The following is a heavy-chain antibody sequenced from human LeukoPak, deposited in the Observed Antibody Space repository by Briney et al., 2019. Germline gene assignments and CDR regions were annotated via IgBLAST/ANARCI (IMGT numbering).Heavy chain of an antibody. CDR3: AKARGTTVSLDYFDY. CDR2: ISSSSSTI. CDR1: GFTFTTYS. J-gene: IGHJ4*02. D-gene: IGHD4-11*01. V-gene: IGHV3-48*01. Sequence: SGGSLRLSCAASGFTFTTYSMNWVRQAPGKGLEWVSYISSSSSTIYYADSVKGRFTISRDNAKNSLYLQMNSLRAEDMALYYCAKARGTTVSLDYFDYWGQGTLVTVSS.